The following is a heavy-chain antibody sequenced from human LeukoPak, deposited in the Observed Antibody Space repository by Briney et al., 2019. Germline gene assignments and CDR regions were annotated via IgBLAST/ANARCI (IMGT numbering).Heavy chain of an antibody. CDR1: GFTFSDYY. Sequence: GGSLRLSRAASGFTFSDYYMSWIRQAPGKGLEWVSYISSSGSTIYYADSVKGRFTISRDNAKNSLYLQMNSLRAEDTAVYYCAREAIFGVVAAPFDYWGQGTLVTVSS. V-gene: IGHV3-11*04. D-gene: IGHD3-3*01. CDR2: ISSSGSTI. J-gene: IGHJ4*02. CDR3: AREAIFGVVAAPFDY.